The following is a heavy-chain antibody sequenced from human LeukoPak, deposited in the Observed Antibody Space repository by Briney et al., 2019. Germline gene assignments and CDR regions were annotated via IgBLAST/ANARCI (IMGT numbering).Heavy chain of an antibody. CDR1: GYTFTSYY. V-gene: IGHV3-30*18. CDR2: ISYDGNKK. J-gene: IGHJ6*02. CDR3: AKEGSPMVATTMDV. D-gene: IGHD5-12*01. Sequence: SCKASGYTFTSYYMHWVRQAPGKGLEWVAVISYDGNKKYYADSVKGRFTISRDNSKNTLYLQMNSLRAEDTGVYYCAKEGSPMVATTMDVWGQGTTVTVSS.